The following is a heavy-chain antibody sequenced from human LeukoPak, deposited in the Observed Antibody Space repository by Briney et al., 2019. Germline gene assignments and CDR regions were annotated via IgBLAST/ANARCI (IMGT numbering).Heavy chain of an antibody. V-gene: IGHV3-30*18. CDR1: GFTFSSYG. CDR3: AKAFAFVGANFFDY. Sequence: QPGRSLRLSCAASGFTFSSYGMHWVRQAPGKGLEWVALISYDGSSKYYADSVKGQFTISRDNSKNTLYLQMNSLRAEDAAIYYCAKAFAFVGANFFDYWGQGTLVTVSS. J-gene: IGHJ4*02. CDR2: ISYDGSSK. D-gene: IGHD1-26*01.